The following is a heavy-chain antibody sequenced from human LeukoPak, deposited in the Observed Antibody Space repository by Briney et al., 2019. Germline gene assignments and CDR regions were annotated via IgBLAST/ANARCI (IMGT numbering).Heavy chain of an antibody. CDR2: IKQDANEK. CDR3: ARVASGASCYWGY. D-gene: IGHD2-15*01. V-gene: IGHV3-7*01. J-gene: IGHJ4*02. CDR1: GFTFSTYW. Sequence: PGGSLRLSCAASGFTFSTYWMSWVRLAPGKGLEWVANIKQDANEKYYVDSVKGRFTISRDNAKNSLYLQMNSLRAEDTAVYYCARVASGASCYWGYWGQGTLVTVSS.